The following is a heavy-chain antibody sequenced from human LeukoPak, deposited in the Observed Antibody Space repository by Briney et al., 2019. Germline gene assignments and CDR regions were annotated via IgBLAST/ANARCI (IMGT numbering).Heavy chain of an antibody. CDR1: GYTFTGYY. J-gene: IGHJ4*02. CDR3: ARDFVNSGYYFDY. D-gene: IGHD3-22*01. V-gene: IGHV1-2*02. CDR2: INPNSGGI. Sequence: ASVKVSCKASGYTFTGYYIHWVRQAPGQGLEWMGWINPNSGGINYAQKFQDRVTMTRDTSITTAYMELNSLRAEDTAVYYCARDFVNSGYYFDYWGQGTLATVSS.